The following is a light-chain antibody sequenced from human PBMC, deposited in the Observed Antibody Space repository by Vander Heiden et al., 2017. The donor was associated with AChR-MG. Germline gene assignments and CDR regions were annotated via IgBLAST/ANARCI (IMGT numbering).Light chain of an antibody. Sequence: QSVLTQPPSASGTPGQRVTISCSGSSSTIGDNTVHWYQKLPGAAPKLLIFSNNERPSGVPERFSGSKSGTSASLAIRGLQSEDEADYYCAAWDDGLKGPVFGGGTKLTVL. CDR1: SSTIGDNT. CDR3: AAWDDGLKGPV. V-gene: IGLV1-44*01. J-gene: IGLJ2*01. CDR2: SNN.